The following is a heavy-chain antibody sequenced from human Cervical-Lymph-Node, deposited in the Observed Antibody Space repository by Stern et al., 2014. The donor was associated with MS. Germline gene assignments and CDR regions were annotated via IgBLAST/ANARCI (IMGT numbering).Heavy chain of an antibody. D-gene: IGHD3/OR15-3a*01. CDR1: GFSLSNFW. CDR3: ARSGTGAFDI. J-gene: IGHJ3*02. V-gene: IGHV5-51*01. CDR2: IYPGDCDP. Sequence: VQLVQSGAEVKEPGESLKISCKASGFSLSNFWIGWVRQTPGKGLEWMGVIYPGDCDPRYRPSLQGQVPISADKSIDTAYIQWNNLKASDTAIYYCARSGTGAFDIWGQGTMVTVSS.